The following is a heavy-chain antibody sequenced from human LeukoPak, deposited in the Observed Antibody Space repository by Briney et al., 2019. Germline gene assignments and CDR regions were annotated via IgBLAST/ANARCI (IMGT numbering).Heavy chain of an antibody. J-gene: IGHJ4*02. V-gene: IGHV4-59*01. CDR2: IYYSGST. CDR1: GGSISGYY. Sequence: SETLSLTCTVSGGSISGYYWSWIRQPPGKGLEWIGYIYYSGSTNYNPSLKSRVAISVDTSKNQFSLKLSSVTAADTAVYYCARFREAADYFDYWGQGTLVTVSS. CDR3: ARFREAADYFDY. D-gene: IGHD6-13*01.